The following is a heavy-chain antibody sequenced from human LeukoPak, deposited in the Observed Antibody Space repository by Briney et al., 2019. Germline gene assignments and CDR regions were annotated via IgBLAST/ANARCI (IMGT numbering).Heavy chain of an antibody. V-gene: IGHV3-21*01. J-gene: IGHJ4*02. CDR2: ISSSSSYI. CDR1: GFTFSSYS. CDR3: ARESGIAVAGRQDY. D-gene: IGHD6-19*01. Sequence: GGSLRLSCAASGFTFSSYSMNWVRQAPGKGLEWVSSISSSSSYIYYADSVKGRFTISRDNAKNSLYLQMNSLRAEDTAEYYCARESGIAVAGRQDYWGQGTLVTVSS.